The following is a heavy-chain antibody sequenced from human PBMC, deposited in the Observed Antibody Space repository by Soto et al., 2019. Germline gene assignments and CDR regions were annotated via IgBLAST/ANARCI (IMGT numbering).Heavy chain of an antibody. D-gene: IGHD5-18*01. Sequence: PGGSLRLSCAASGFIFSNYAMHWVRQAPGKGLEWVTIISFDGSKTHYADSVRGRFTISRDNSNNTLSLQMSNLRPEDTALYYCAREGGNGYSYGYSFDYWGQGTQVT. CDR3: AREGGNGYSYGYSFDY. V-gene: IGHV3-30-3*01. CDR1: GFIFSNYA. CDR2: ISFDGSKT. J-gene: IGHJ4*02.